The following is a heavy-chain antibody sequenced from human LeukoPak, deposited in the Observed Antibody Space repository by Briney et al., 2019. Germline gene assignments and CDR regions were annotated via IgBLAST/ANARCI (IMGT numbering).Heavy chain of an antibody. CDR2: INHSGST. V-gene: IGHV4-34*01. CDR1: GGSFSGYY. J-gene: IGHJ4*02. Sequence: PSETLSLTCAVYGGSFSGYYWSWIRQPPGKGLEWLGGINHSGSTNYDPSLKSRVTISVDTSKNQFSLKLSSVTAADTAVYYCARGLIRTTVTTGWNYWGQGTLVTVSS. CDR3: ARGLIRTTVTTGWNY. D-gene: IGHD4-17*01.